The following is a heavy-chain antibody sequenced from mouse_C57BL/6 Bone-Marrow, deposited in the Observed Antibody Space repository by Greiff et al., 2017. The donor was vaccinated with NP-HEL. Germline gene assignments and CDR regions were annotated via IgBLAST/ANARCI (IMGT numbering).Heavy chain of an antibody. Sequence: VQLVESGAELARPGASVKLSCKASGYTFTSYGISWVKQRTGQGLEWIGEIYPRSGNTYYNEKFKGKATLTADKSSSTAYMELRSLTSEDSAVYFCARSRDGYYVAYWGQGTLVTVSA. V-gene: IGHV1-81*01. CDR2: IYPRSGNT. CDR1: GYTFTSYG. D-gene: IGHD2-3*01. J-gene: IGHJ3*01. CDR3: ARSRDGYYVAY.